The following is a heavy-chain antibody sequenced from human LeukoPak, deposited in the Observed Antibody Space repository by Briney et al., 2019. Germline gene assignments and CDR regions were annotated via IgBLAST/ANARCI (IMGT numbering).Heavy chain of an antibody. CDR2: IIHSGGT. V-gene: IGHV4-34*12. CDR3: ARQTDYSSSWFDY. D-gene: IGHD6-13*01. Sequence: SETLSLTCVVYGGSFSGYFWSWLRQPPGKGLEWIGEIIHSGGTNYNPSLKSRVAISVDTSKNQFSLKLSSVTAADTAVYYCARQTDYSSSWFDYWGQGTLVTVSS. J-gene: IGHJ4*02. CDR1: GGSFSGYF.